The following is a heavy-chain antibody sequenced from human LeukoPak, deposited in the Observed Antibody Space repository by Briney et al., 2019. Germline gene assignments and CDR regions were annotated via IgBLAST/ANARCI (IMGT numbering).Heavy chain of an antibody. D-gene: IGHD3-10*01. CDR2: IYYSGST. Sequence: SETLSLTCPVSGGSISSSSYYWGWIRQPPGKGLAWIGSIYYSGSTYYNPSLKSRVTISVDTSKNQFSLKLSSVTAADTAVYYCARAYGSGSYFLQHWGQGTLVTVSS. J-gene: IGHJ1*01. CDR3: ARAYGSGSYFLQH. CDR1: GGSISSSSYY. V-gene: IGHV4-39*07.